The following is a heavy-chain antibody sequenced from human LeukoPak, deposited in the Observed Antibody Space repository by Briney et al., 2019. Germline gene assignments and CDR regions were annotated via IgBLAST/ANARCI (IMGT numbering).Heavy chain of an antibody. V-gene: IGHV3-48*01. CDR2: ISSTNATM. CDR3: ARAGLFGYSASGWGFDY. CDR1: GSTFSSYG. D-gene: IGHD3-16*01. Sequence: GGSLRLSCTASGSTFSSYGWNWVRQAPGKGLEWIAYISSTNATMYYADSVKGRFTISRDNARNSFYLQMSSLRVDDTAIYYCARAGLFGYSASGWGFDYWGQGTLVTVSS. J-gene: IGHJ4*02.